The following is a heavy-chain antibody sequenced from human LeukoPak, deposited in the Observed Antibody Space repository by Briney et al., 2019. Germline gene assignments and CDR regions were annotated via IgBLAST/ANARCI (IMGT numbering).Heavy chain of an antibody. V-gene: IGHV3-21*01. D-gene: IGHD5-18*01. Sequence: GGSLRLSCAASGFTFSSYSMNWVRQAPGKGLEWVSSISSSSSYIYYADSVKGRFTISRDNAKNSLYLQMNSLRAEDTAVYYCASPAGVYSYGFNYWGQGTLVTVSS. CDR1: GFTFSSYS. CDR2: ISSSSSYI. J-gene: IGHJ4*02. CDR3: ASPAGVYSYGFNY.